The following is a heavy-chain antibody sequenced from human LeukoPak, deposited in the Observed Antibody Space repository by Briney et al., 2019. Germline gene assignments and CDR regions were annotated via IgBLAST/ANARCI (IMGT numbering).Heavy chain of an antibody. CDR1: GFTFSSYS. Sequence: PGGSLRLSCAASGFTFSSYSMNWVRQAPGKGLEWVSSISSSSYIYYADSVKGRFTISRDNAKNSLYLQMNSLRAEDTAVYYCAREEYSSSWYTPGYWGQGTLVTVSS. D-gene: IGHD6-13*01. J-gene: IGHJ4*02. CDR2: ISSSSYI. CDR3: AREEYSSSWYTPGY. V-gene: IGHV3-21*01.